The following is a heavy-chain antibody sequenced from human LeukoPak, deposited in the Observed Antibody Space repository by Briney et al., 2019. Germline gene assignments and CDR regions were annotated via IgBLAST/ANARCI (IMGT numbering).Heavy chain of an antibody. V-gene: IGHV3-23*01. J-gene: IGHJ4*02. Sequence: GGSLRLSCAASGFTFSTYTMYWVRHPPGKRLEWVSIIGNNGGGIHYADSVRGRFTISRDNSKNALYLQMNSLRAEDTAVYYCAKRLEPPFDYWGQGTLVTVSS. CDR2: IGNNGGGI. CDR3: AKRLEPPFDY. D-gene: IGHD1-14*01. CDR1: GFTFSTYT.